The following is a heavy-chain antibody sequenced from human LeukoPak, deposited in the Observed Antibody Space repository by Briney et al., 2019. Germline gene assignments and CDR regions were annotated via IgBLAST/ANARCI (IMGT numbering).Heavy chain of an antibody. Sequence: ASVKVSCKASGYTFTSYGISWVRQAPGQGLEWMGWISAYNGNTNYAQKLQGRVTMTTDTSTSTAYMELRSLRSDDTAVYYCARDSWGPTAATIFWGTTDDTYNWFDPWGQGTLVTVSS. CDR1: GYTFTSYG. D-gene: IGHD3-9*01. CDR2: ISAYNGNT. CDR3: ARDSWGPTAATIFWGTTDDTYNWFDP. J-gene: IGHJ5*02. V-gene: IGHV1-18*01.